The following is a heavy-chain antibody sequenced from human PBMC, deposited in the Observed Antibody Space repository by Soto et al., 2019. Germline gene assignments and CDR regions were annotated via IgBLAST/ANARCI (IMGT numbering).Heavy chain of an antibody. CDR2: IYYTGST. Sequence: PSETLSLTCTVSGGSISSGDYYWSWIRQPPGKGLEWIGYIYYTGSTYYNPSLKNRLTISVDMSKNQFSLKLSSVTAADTAVHYCATTDARGYSYGSRDYWGQGTLVTVSS. V-gene: IGHV4-30-4*01. CDR3: ATTDARGYSYGSRDY. CDR1: GGSISSGDYY. D-gene: IGHD5-18*01. J-gene: IGHJ4*02.